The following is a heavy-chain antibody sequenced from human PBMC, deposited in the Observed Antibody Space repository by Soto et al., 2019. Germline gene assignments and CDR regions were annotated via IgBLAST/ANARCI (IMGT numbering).Heavy chain of an antibody. CDR2: ISYDGSNK. J-gene: IGHJ6*02. V-gene: IGHV3-30-3*01. D-gene: IGHD1-26*01. CDR3: ARERGASKSTFSTRYYYGMDV. Sequence: GGSLRLSCAASGFTFSSYAMHWVRQAPGKGLEWVAVISYDGSNKYYADSVKGRFTISRDNSKNTLYLQMNSLRAEDTAVYYCARERGASKSTFSTRYYYGMDVWGQGTTVTFSS. CDR1: GFTFSSYA.